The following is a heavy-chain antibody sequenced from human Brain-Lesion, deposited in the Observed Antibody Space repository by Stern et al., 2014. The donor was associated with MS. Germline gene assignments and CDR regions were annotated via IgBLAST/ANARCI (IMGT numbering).Heavy chain of an antibody. CDR1: GGSISSGSDY. CDR3: ASGYRIFDY. D-gene: IGHD5-18*01. V-gene: IGHV4-61*02. Sequence: QVQLGQSGPGLVKPSQTLSLTCTVSGGSISSGSDYWSWIRQPVGKGLGWIGRIHPSGSAFYTPSLKSRVTISTDTSMNQFSLELNSATAADTAIYYCASGYRIFDYWGQGILVTVSS. J-gene: IGHJ4*02. CDR2: IHPSGSA.